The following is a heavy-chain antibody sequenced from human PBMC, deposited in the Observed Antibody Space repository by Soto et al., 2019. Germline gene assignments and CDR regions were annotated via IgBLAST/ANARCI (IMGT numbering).Heavy chain of an antibody. Sequence: QVQLVQSGAEVKKPGASVKVSCKTSGYTFTSYYIHWVRQAPGQGLEWMGLINPSGGTTTYAQKFQGGVTMTRDTSTSTVYMELSGLRSEDTAVYYCARGDWFGDPFDYWGQGTLVTVSS. CDR3: ARGDWFGDPFDY. D-gene: IGHD3-10*01. J-gene: IGHJ4*02. V-gene: IGHV1-46*01. CDR1: GYTFTSYY. CDR2: INPSGGTT.